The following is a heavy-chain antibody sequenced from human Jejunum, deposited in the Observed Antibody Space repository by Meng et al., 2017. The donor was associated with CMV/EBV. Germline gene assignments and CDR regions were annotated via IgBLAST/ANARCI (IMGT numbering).Heavy chain of an antibody. D-gene: IGHD1-1*01. CDR2: IRHKASSYST. CDR1: GFIFSDQR. CDR3: ARDGGRYDFGDY. V-gene: IGHV3-72*01. J-gene: IGHJ4*02. Sequence: SGFIFSDQRIDWIRQGPEKRLEWVARIRHKASSYSTEYAASVKGRFTVSRDDSKNSLYLQMSSLKTEDTAVYYCARDGGRYDFGDYWGQGTLVTVSS.